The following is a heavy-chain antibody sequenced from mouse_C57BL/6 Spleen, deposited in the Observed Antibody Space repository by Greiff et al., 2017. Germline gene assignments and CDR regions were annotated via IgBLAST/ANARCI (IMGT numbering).Heavy chain of an antibody. J-gene: IGHJ4*01. CDR3: ARSFYSNYPYYAMDY. D-gene: IGHD2-5*01. V-gene: IGHV1-52*01. CDR1: GYTFTSYW. Sequence: QVQLQQPGAELVRPGSSVKLSCKASGYTFTSYWMHWVKQRPIQGLEWIGNIDPSDSETHYNQKFKDKATLTVDKSSSTAYMQLSSLTSEDSAVYYCARSFYSNYPYYAMDYWGQGTSVTVSS. CDR2: IDPSDSET.